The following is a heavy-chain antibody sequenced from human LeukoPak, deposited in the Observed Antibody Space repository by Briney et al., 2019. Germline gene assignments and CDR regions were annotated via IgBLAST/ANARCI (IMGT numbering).Heavy chain of an antibody. J-gene: IGHJ5*02. Sequence: GASVKVSCKASGYTFTGYYMHWVRQAPGQGLEWIGWINPNSGGTNYAQKFQGRVTMTRDTSISTAYMELSRLRSDDTAVYYCARVVVGYPNWFDPWGQGTLVTVSS. V-gene: IGHV1-2*02. CDR3: ARVVVGYPNWFDP. CDR1: GYTFTGYY. D-gene: IGHD2-15*01. CDR2: INPNSGGT.